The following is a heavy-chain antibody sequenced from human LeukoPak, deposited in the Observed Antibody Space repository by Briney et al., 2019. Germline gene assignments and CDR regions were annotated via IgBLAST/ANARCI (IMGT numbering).Heavy chain of an antibody. CDR1: GYTFTGYY. CDR3: AREEALLWFGDRTPTNWFDP. CDR2: INPNSGGT. D-gene: IGHD3-10*01. V-gene: IGHV1-2*02. J-gene: IGHJ5*02. Sequence: ASVKVSCKASGYTFTGYYMHWVRQAPGQGPEWMGWINPNSGGTNYAQKFQGRVTMTRDTSISTAYMELSRLRSDDTAVYYCAREEALLWFGDRTPTNWFDPWGQGTLVTVSS.